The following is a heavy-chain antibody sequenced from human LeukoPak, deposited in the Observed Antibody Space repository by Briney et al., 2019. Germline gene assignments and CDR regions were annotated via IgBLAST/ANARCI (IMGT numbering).Heavy chain of an antibody. Sequence: GGSLKLSCAASGFNIEGHNMHWVRQAPGKGLEWVSFIQHDGGRKWYVDSVKGRFTISRDNSKNTLSLQMNDLRLEDTAVHYCAKDFGSGRYAFDIWGQGTIVTVSS. V-gene: IGHV3-30*02. CDR1: GFNIEGHN. CDR3: AKDFGSGRYAFDI. CDR2: IQHDGGRK. D-gene: IGHD3-10*01. J-gene: IGHJ3*02.